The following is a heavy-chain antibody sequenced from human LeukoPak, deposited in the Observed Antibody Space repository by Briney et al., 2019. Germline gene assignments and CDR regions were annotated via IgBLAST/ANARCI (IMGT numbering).Heavy chain of an antibody. CDR3: TTDLNYYDSSGYWDY. D-gene: IGHD3-22*01. CDR2: IKSKTDGGTT. V-gene: IGHV3-15*07. Sequence: GGSLRLSCAASGFTFSNAWMNWVRQAPGKGLEWVGRIKSKTDGGTTDYAAPVKGRFTISRDDSKSTLYLQMNSLKTEDTAVYYCTTDLNYYDSSGYWDYWGQGTLVTVSS. J-gene: IGHJ4*02. CDR1: GFTFSNAW.